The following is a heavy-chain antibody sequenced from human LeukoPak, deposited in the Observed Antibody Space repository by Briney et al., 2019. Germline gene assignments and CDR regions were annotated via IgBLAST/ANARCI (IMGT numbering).Heavy chain of an antibody. Sequence: SETLSLTCSVSGGSTNSYYWSWIRQSGGKGLEWIGRIYSSGSTVYNPSLNSRLTMSIDTSKNQFSLTLKSVTATDTAVYCCARVKASSTSWTFDQWGQGALVTVSS. CDR2: IYSSGST. CDR3: ARVKASSTSWTFDQ. CDR1: GGSTNSYY. J-gene: IGHJ4*02. D-gene: IGHD2-2*01. V-gene: IGHV4-4*07.